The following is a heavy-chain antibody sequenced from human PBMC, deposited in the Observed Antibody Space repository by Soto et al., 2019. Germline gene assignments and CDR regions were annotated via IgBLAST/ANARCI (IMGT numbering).Heavy chain of an antibody. V-gene: IGHV1-2*04. CDR2: INPNSGGT. CDR1: GYTFTGYY. D-gene: IGHD1-26*01. J-gene: IGHJ4*02. CDR3: ASSCNKVGAAFAVGYFDF. Sequence: ASVKVSCKASGYTFTGYYMHWVRQAPGQGLEWMGWINPNSGGTNYAQPFQGWVTMTRDTSINTVYMDLSRLRSDDTAVYYCASSCNKVGAAFAVGYFDFWGPG.